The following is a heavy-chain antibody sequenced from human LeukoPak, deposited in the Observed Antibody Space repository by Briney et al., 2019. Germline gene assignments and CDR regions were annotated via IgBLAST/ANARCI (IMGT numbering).Heavy chain of an antibody. J-gene: IGHJ4*02. CDR3: ARRYTASPGERFDY. D-gene: IGHD2-2*02. V-gene: IGHV4-59*08. CDR2: IYSSGST. CDR1: GGSISTYY. Sequence: SETLSLTCTVSGGSISTYYWTWIRQPPGKGLEWIGYIYSSGSTNYNPSLSSRVTISLDTSKNQFSLMLRSLTAADTAVYYCARRYTASPGERFDYWGQGILVTVSS.